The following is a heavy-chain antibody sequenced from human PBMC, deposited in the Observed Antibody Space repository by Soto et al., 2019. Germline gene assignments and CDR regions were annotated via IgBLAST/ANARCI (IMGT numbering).Heavy chain of an antibody. CDR3: GRASAEEAGVGMDV. CDR2: INSNSGGT. Sequence: QVQLVQSEAEVKKPGASVKVSCKASGYTFTDYYIHWVRQAPGQGLEWMGWINSNSGGTLYAQKFQGRITLTRDTSITTAHMELSSLKSDDTAVYYCGRASAEEAGVGMDVWGQGTTVTVSS. D-gene: IGHD6-13*01. V-gene: IGHV1-2*02. CDR1: GYTFTDYY. J-gene: IGHJ6*02.